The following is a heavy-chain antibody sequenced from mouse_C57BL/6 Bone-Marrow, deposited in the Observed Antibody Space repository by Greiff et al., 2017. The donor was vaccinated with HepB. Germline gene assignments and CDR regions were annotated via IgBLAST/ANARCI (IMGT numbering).Heavy chain of an antibody. Sequence: VQLQESGAELMKPGASVKLSCKASGYTFTGYWIEWVKQRPGHGLEWIGEIVPGSGSTNYNEKFKGKATFTADTSSNTAYMQLSILTTEDSAIYYCAREDGNYRYFDVWGTGTTVTVSS. D-gene: IGHD2-1*01. CDR3: AREDGNYRYFDV. CDR2: IVPGSGST. V-gene: IGHV1-9*01. CDR1: GYTFTGYW. J-gene: IGHJ1*03.